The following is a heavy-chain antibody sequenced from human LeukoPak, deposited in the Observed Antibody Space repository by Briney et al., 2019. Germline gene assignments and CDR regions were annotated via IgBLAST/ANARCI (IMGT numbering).Heavy chain of an antibody. V-gene: IGHV4-34*01. CDR3: ARGRYCSSTSCYGMDY. CDR2: INHSGST. Sequence: PSETLPLTCAVYGGSFSGYYWSWIRQPPGKGLEWIGEINHSGSTNYNPSLKSRVTISVDTSKNQFSLKLSSVTAADTAVYYCARGRYCSSTSCYGMDYWGQGTLVTVSS. J-gene: IGHJ4*02. CDR1: GGSFSGYY. D-gene: IGHD2-2*01.